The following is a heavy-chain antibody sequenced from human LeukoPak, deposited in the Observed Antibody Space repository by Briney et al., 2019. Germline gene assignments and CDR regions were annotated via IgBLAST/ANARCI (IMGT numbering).Heavy chain of an antibody. V-gene: IGHV3-66*01. Sequence: PGGSLRLSCAASGFTVSSNYMSWVRQAPGKGLEWVSVIYSGGSTYYADSVKGRFTISRDNSQNTLFLQMNSLRVEDTAVYYCAKARGHPWPSYYFDYWGQGTLVTVSS. CDR1: GFTVSSNY. D-gene: IGHD5-12*01. CDR2: IYSGGST. CDR3: AKARGHPWPSYYFDY. J-gene: IGHJ4*02.